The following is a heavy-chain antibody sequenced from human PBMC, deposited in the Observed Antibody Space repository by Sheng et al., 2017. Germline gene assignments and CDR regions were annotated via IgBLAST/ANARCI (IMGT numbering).Heavy chain of an antibody. CDR1: GYSFSSYA. J-gene: IGHJ4*02. CDR2: ISAYNGDT. Sequence: QVQLVQSGAEVKKPGASVKVSCKASGYSFSSYAFNWVRQAPGQGLEWLGWISAYNGDTKYAQKVQGRLTMSLDTSTSTAYMELRSLRSDDTAVYYCARDPVVVLGVTGYFDLWGQGTLVTVSS. CDR3: ARDPVVVLGVTGYFDL. V-gene: IGHV1-18*01. D-gene: IGHD2-21*01.